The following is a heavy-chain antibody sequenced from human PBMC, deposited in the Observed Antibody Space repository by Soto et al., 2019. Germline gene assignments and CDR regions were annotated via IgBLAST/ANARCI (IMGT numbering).Heavy chain of an antibody. J-gene: IGHJ6*02. CDR1: GGSVSSGSYY. CDR3: ARAWHCSGGSCYSAYLVDV. D-gene: IGHD2-15*01. V-gene: IGHV4-61*01. Sequence: SETLSLTCTVSGGSVSSGSYYWSWIRQPPGKGLEWIGYIYYSGSTNYNPSLKSRVTISVDTSKNQFSLKLSSVTAADTAVYYCARAWHCSGGSCYSAYLVDVWGQGTKVTVSS. CDR2: IYYSGST.